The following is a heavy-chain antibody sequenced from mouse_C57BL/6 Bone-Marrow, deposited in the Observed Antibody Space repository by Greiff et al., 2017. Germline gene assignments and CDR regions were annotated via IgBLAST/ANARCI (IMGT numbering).Heavy chain of an antibody. J-gene: IGHJ2*01. Sequence: EVQLQQSGAELVRPGASVKLSCTASGFNIKDDYIHWVKQRPEQGLEWIGWIDPEIGDTEYASKFQGKATITSDTSSNTAYLQLSSLTSEDTAVSYGSSFDGNYFDFWGQGTPLTVAS. CDR1: GFNIKDDY. V-gene: IGHV14-4*01. D-gene: IGHD2-3*01. CDR3: SSFDGNYFDF. CDR2: IDPEIGDT.